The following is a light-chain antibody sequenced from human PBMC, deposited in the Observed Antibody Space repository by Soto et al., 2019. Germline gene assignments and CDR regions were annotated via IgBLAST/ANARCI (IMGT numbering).Light chain of an antibody. CDR1: QSVSSS. CDR3: QKYNTWPLT. Sequence: EIVMTQSPATLSVSPGERATLSCRASQSVSSSLAWYQQKPGQAPRLLIYGASTRATGIPARFSGSGSGTEFTLTISSLQSEDFALYYCQKYNTWPLTFGLGTKVEIK. J-gene: IGKJ1*01. V-gene: IGKV3-15*01. CDR2: GAS.